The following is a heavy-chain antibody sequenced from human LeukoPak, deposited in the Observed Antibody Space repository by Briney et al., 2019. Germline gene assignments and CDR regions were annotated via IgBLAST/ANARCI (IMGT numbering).Heavy chain of an antibody. CDR3: ASSGISDIAAAGTHCFDP. J-gene: IGHJ5*02. CDR1: GGTFSSYA. V-gene: IGHV1-69*04. Sequence: SVKVSCKASGGTFSSYAISWVRQAPGQGLEWMGRIIPILGIANYAQKFQGRVTITADKSTSTAYMELSSLRSEDPAVYYCASSGISDIAAAGTHCFDPWGQGTLVTVSS. D-gene: IGHD6-13*01. CDR2: IIPILGIA.